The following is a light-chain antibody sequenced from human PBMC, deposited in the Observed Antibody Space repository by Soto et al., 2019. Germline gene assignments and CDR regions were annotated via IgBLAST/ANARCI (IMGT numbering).Light chain of an antibody. V-gene: IGKV1-39*01. J-gene: IGKJ5*01. Sequence: DIQMTQSPSSLSASVGDRVTNTCRASQSISSYLNWYQQKPGKAPKLLIYAASSLQSGVPSRFSGSGSGTDFTLTISSLQPEDFATYYCQQSYSTSITFGQGTRLEIK. CDR3: QQSYSTSIT. CDR2: AAS. CDR1: QSISSY.